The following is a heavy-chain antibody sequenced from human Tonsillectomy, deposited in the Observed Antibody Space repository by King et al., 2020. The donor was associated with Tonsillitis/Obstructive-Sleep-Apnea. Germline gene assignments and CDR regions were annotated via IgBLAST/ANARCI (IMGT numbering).Heavy chain of an antibody. V-gene: IGHV3-49*05. D-gene: IGHD3-16*02. CDR1: GFTFGDYA. CDR2: IRSKAYGGTT. J-gene: IGHJ3*02. Sequence: QLVQSGGGLVKPGRSLRLSCTASGFTFGDYAMSWFRQAPGKGLEWVGFIRSKAYGGTTDYAASVKGRFTVSRDDSQSIAYLQMNSLKTEETAVYYCTRDLMITFGGVIVHGLRSPNAFDIWGQGTMVTVSS. CDR3: TRDLMITFGGVIVHGLRSPNAFDI.